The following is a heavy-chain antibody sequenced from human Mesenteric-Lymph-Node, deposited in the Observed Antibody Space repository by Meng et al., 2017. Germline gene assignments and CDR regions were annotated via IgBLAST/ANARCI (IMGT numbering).Heavy chain of an antibody. D-gene: IGHD3-22*01. CDR3: ATGSNSGYGTTWFDP. J-gene: IGHJ5*02. Sequence: GGSLRLSCAASGFIFTNYWMSWVRQAPGKGLEWVATIKNDGSDKYYADSVKGRFAISRDNAQSSLYLDIDSLRAEDTALYYCATGSNSGYGTTWFDPWGQGSLVTVSS. CDR1: GFIFTNYW. V-gene: IGHV3-7*01. CDR2: IKNDGSDK.